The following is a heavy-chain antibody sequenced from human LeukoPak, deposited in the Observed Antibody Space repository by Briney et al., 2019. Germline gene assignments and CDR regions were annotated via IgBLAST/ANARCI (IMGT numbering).Heavy chain of an antibody. J-gene: IGHJ4*02. Sequence: PGGSLRLSCAASGFTFSSYWMHWVRQVPGKGLVWVSRITSEGSSTSYADSVKGRFTISRDNAKNTLYLQMNSLRAEDTAVYYRARSSSVVALDWGQGTLVTVSS. V-gene: IGHV3-74*01. CDR2: ITSEGSST. D-gene: IGHD2-15*01. CDR1: GFTFSSYW. CDR3: ARSSSVVALD.